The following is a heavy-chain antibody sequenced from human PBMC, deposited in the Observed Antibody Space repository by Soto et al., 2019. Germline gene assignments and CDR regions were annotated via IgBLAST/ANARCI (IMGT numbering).Heavy chain of an antibody. V-gene: IGHV5-51*01. CDR1: GYSFSTHL. Sequence: GESLKISCTGPGYSFSTHLIAWVRQMPGKGLEWMGIIYHGDSDTRYSPSFQGQVTISADTSTKTAYLQWRSLKASDTAIYYCARLPQFLWLAALTSRAYYFNYWGPGTLVTGSS. CDR2: IYHGDSDT. D-gene: IGHD3-10*01. CDR3: ARLPQFLWLAALTSRAYYFNY. J-gene: IGHJ4*02.